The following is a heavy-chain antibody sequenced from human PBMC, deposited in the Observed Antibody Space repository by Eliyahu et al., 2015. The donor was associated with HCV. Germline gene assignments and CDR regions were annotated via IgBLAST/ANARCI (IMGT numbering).Heavy chain of an antibody. J-gene: IGHJ4*02. CDR1: GGXFSSYT. CDR2: ITPIFGTA. CDR3: ARPSADNSGISKPFDY. V-gene: IGHV1-69*01. Sequence: QVQLVQSGAEVKKPGSSVKVSCKASGGXFSSYTITWVRQAPGQGLEWMGGITPIFGTANYAQKFRGRVTITADESTSTVYMELSSLRSEDTAVYYCARPSADNSGISKPFDYWGQGTLVTVSS. D-gene: IGHD6-19*01.